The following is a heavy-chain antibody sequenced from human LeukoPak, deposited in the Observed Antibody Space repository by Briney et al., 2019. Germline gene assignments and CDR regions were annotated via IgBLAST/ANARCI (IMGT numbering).Heavy chain of an antibody. CDR2: IYSGGST. D-gene: IGHD3-16*01. Sequence: PGGSLRLSCAASGFTVSSNYMGWVRQAPGKGLEWVSVIYSGGSTYYADSVKGRFTISRDNSKNTLYLQMNSLRAEDTAVYYCARGGGYDYVWGSYQLDYWGQGTLVTVSS. CDR3: ARGGGYDYVWGSYQLDY. CDR1: GFTVSSNY. J-gene: IGHJ4*02. V-gene: IGHV3-66*01.